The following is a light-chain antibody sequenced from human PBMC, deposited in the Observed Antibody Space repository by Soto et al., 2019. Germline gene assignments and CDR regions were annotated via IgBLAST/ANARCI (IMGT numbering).Light chain of an antibody. CDR2: DVS. CDR1: SSDVGGYNY. J-gene: IGLJ1*01. V-gene: IGLV2-14*01. Sequence: QSALTQPASVSGSPGQSITISCTGTSSDVGGYNYVSWYQQHPGKAPKLMIYDVSNRPLGVSNRFSGSKSGNTASLTISGLQPDDEADYYCCSYTRRSTPYVFLTGTKVTLL. CDR3: CSYTRRSTPYV.